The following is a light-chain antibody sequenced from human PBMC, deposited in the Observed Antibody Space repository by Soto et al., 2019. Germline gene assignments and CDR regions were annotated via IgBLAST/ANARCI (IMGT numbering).Light chain of an antibody. CDR3: SSYTSSSTFYV. Sequence: QSVLPQPASVSGSPGQSITIYCTGTSSDVGGYNYVSWYQQHPGKAPKLMIYDVSNRPSGVSNRFSGSKSGNTASLTISGLQAEDEADYYRSSYTSSSTFYVFGTGTKAPS. CDR2: DVS. CDR1: SSDVGGYNY. J-gene: IGLJ1*01. V-gene: IGLV2-14*01.